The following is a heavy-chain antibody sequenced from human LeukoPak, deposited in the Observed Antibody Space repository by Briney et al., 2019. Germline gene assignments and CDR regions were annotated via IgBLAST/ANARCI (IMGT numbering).Heavy chain of an antibody. D-gene: IGHD1-26*01. CDR2: IYYSGSP. CDR1: GGSINSGSYY. J-gene: IGHJ4*01. CDR3: VRDRVGTTGVPYFDF. Sequence: SETLSLTRTVSGGSINSGSYYWGWIRQPPGKGLEWIGSIYYSGSPNYNPSLKSRVTISIDTSKNQFSLKLSSVTAADTAVYYCVRDRVGTTGVPYFDFWGQGTLVTVSS. V-gene: IGHV4-39*07.